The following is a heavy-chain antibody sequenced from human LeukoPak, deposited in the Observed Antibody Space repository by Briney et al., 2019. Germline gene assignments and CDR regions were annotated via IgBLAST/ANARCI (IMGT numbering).Heavy chain of an antibody. CDR3: AREYYYDSSGYYWE. J-gene: IGHJ4*02. CDR1: GGSISSYY. D-gene: IGHD3-22*01. CDR2: IYTSGSA. Sequence: SETLSLTCTVSGGSISSYYWSWIRQPAGKGLEWIGRIYTSGSANYNPSLKSRVTMSVDTSKNQFSLKLSSVTAADTAVYYCAREYYYDSSGYYWEWGQGTLVTVSS. V-gene: IGHV4-4*07.